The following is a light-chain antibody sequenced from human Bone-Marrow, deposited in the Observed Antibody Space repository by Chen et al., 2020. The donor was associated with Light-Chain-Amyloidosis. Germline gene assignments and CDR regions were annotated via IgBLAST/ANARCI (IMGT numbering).Light chain of an antibody. Sequence: SYELTQPPSVSVSPGQTARITCSGDDLPTKYAYWYQQKPGQAPVLVIHRDTERPSGISERFSGSSSGTTATLTIGGVQAEDEAEYHCQSADSSGTYEVIFGGGTKLTVL. J-gene: IGLJ2*01. CDR1: DLPTKY. CDR2: RDT. V-gene: IGLV3-25*03. CDR3: QSADSSGTYEVI.